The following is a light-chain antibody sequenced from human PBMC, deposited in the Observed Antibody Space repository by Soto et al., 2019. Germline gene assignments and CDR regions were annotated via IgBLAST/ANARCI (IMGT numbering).Light chain of an antibody. CDR1: QDISNY. CDR2: DAS. CDR3: QQYDSLPIT. Sequence: DIQMTQSPSSLPASVGDRFTITCQASQDISNYLNWYQQKPGKAPELLINDASNLEMGVPSRFSGVGSGTDFTFTISSLQPEDIATYFCQQYDSLPITFGQGTRLEI. V-gene: IGKV1-33*01. J-gene: IGKJ5*01.